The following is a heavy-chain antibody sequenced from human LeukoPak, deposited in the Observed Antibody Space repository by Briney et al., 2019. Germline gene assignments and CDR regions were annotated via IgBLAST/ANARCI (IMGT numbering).Heavy chain of an antibody. J-gene: IGHJ4*02. V-gene: IGHV3-23*01. CDR2: ISGSGGSP. D-gene: IGHD2-15*01. Sequence: GGSLRLSCAASGVTFSSYGMSWVRQAAGKGLEWVSGISGSGGSPYYAESVKGRFSIFRDNPKNTLYLQMNSLRAEDTAVYYCAKGMSGGSFSPCDHWGQGTLVSVSS. CDR3: AKGMSGGSFSPCDH. CDR1: GVTFSSYG.